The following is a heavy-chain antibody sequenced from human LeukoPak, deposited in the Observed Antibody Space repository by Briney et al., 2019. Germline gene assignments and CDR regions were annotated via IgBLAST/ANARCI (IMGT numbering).Heavy chain of an antibody. CDR1: IESFSGYY. Sequence: SETLSLTCAVYIESFSGYYWTWIRQPPGKGLEWIGETTHSGSTNYNPSLKSRVTISVDTSKNQFSLKLSSLIAADTAVYYCARKSGYWPYYYYYMDVWGKGTTVTVSS. V-gene: IGHV4-34*01. D-gene: IGHD3-3*01. CDR3: ARKSGYWPYYYYYMDV. J-gene: IGHJ6*03. CDR2: TTHSGST.